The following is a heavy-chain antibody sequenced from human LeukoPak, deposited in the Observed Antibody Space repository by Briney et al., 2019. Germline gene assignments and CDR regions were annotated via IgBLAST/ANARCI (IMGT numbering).Heavy chain of an antibody. CDR1: GGSISSGDYY. V-gene: IGHV4-30-4*08. J-gene: IGHJ4*02. CDR3: ARVGIGTTVTPGPDY. Sequence: ASQTLSPTCTVSGGSISSGDYYWSWIRQPPGKGLEWIGYIYYSGSTYYNPSLKSRVTISVDTSKNQFSLKLSSVTAADTAVYYCARVGIGTTVTPGPDYWGQGTLVTVSS. CDR2: IYYSGST. D-gene: IGHD4-17*01.